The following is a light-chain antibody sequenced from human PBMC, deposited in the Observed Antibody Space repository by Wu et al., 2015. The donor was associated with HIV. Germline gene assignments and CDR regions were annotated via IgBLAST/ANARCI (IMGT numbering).Light chain of an antibody. J-gene: IGKJ3*01. Sequence: SVGDRSXHXXRASQGISSALAWYQQKPGKRSKFLIYEASNLETGVPSRFNGSGSGTEFTLTIISLQPDDSATYYCQQYESYPLTFGPGTKVQIK. CDR2: EAS. CDR3: QQYESYPLT. V-gene: IGKV1-13*02. CDR1: QGISSA.